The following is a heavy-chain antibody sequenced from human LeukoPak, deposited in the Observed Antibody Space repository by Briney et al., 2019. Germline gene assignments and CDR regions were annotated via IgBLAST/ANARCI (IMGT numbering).Heavy chain of an antibody. D-gene: IGHD2-21*02. CDR3: TKDIGVVTATRAFDI. CDR1: GFTFSSYG. CDR2: IRYDGSNK. J-gene: IGHJ3*02. Sequence: GGSLRLSCAASGFTFSSYGMHWVRQAPGKGLEWVAFIRYDGSNKYYADSVKGRFTISRDNAKNSLYLQMNSLRAEDTALYYCTKDIGVVTATRAFDIWGQGTMVTVSS. V-gene: IGHV3-30*02.